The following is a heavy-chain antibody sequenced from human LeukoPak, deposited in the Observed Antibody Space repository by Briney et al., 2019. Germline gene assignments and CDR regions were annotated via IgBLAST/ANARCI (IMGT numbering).Heavy chain of an antibody. D-gene: IGHD3-22*01. CDR1: GFSFSSYG. CDR3: AKGRVGHSPGYYYGNDAFDI. J-gene: IGHJ3*02. Sequence: GGSLRLSCAGSGFSFSSYGMHWVRQAPGKGLEWMAFIRSDGSNKYYADSVKGRFTISRDNSKNTLYLQMNSLRAEDTAVYYCAKGRVGHSPGYYYGNDAFDIWGQGTMVTVSS. V-gene: IGHV3-30*02. CDR2: IRSDGSNK.